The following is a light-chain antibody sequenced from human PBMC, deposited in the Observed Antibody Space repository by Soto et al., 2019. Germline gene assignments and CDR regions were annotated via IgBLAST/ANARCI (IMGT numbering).Light chain of an antibody. CDR1: SSKIGSNT. V-gene: IGLV1-44*01. CDR3: AAWDDSLNGPV. CDR2: SNN. J-gene: IGLJ2*01. Sequence: QSVLTKPPSASGTPGRRVTISCSGSSSKIGSNTVNWYQQLPGTAPKLLIYSNNQRPSGVPDRFSGSKSGTSASLAISGLQSEDEADYYSAAWDDSLNGPVVGGGTNVTVL.